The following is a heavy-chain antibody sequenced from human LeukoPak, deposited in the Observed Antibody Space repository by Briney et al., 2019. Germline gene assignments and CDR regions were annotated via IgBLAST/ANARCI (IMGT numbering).Heavy chain of an antibody. CDR3: AKDRPNYYGSNGHYYKLNGDC. D-gene: IGHD3-22*01. V-gene: IGHV3-23*01. J-gene: IGHJ4*02. Sequence: PGGSLRLSCAASGFTFSSYAMSWVRQAPGKGLEWVSCITSSGAATYYADSVKGRFTISRDNSDNTLYLQMNSLRAEDTAVYYCAKDRPNYYGSNGHYYKLNGDCWGQGTLVTVSS. CDR1: GFTFSSYA. CDR2: ITSSGAAT.